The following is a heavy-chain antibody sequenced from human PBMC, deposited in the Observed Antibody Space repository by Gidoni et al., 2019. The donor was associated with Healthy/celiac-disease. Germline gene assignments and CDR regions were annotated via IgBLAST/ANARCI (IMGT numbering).Heavy chain of an antibody. Sequence: EVQLVESGGGLVQHGGSLRLSCAASGFTFSSYSMNWVRQAPGKGLEWVSYISSSSSTIYYADSVKGRFTISRDNAKNSLYLQMNSLRAEDTAVYYCARDGDGDSYYYYGMDVWGQGTTVTVSS. CDR1: GFTFSSYS. D-gene: IGHD4-17*01. CDR2: ISSSSSTI. J-gene: IGHJ6*02. CDR3: ARDGDGDSYYYYGMDV. V-gene: IGHV3-48*04.